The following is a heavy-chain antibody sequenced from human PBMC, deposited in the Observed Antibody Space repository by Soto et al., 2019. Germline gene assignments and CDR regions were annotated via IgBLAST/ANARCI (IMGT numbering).Heavy chain of an antibody. CDR3: AKAYFVWSSEQPYYFDY. J-gene: IGHJ4*02. Sequence: EVQLLDSGGGLVQPGGSLRLSCAASGFTFSNYAMTWVRQGPGKGLEWVSGISGSGGRSYYADSVKGRFTISRDNSKSTLYLQMNSLSAEDTAVYYCAKAYFVWSSEQPYYFDYWGQGTLVTVS. CDR2: ISGSGGRS. D-gene: IGHD3-16*01. V-gene: IGHV3-23*01. CDR1: GFTFSNYA.